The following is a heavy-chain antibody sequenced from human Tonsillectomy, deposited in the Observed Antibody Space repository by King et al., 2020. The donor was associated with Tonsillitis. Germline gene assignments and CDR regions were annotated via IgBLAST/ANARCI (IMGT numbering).Heavy chain of an antibody. J-gene: IGHJ5*02. V-gene: IGHV1-8*02. CDR3: ARIRDGSGSYARHQRFAASRRRYNWFDP. CDR1: GYTFTSYD. Sequence: QLVQSGAEVKKPGASVKVSCKASGYTFTSYDINWVRQATGQGLEWMGWMNPNSGNTGYAQKFQGRVTMTRNTSISTAYMELSSLRSEDTAVYYCARIRDGSGSYARHQRFAASRRRYNWFDPWGQGTLVTVSS. D-gene: IGHD3-10*01. CDR2: MNPNSGNT.